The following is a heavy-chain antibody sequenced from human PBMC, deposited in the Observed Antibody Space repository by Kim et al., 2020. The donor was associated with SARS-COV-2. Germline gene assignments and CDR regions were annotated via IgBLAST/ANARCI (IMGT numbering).Heavy chain of an antibody. V-gene: IGHV3-15*01. D-gene: IGHD2-15*01. CDR1: GLTFSNAW. CDR2: IKSKTDGRTI. J-gene: IGHJ4*02. CDR3: FTGGRLGY. Sequence: GGSLRLSCAASGLTFSNAWMSWVRQAPGMGLEWVGRIKSKTDGRTIDYAAPVKGRFTISRDDSKNTLYLQMNSLKTEDTAVYFCFTGGRLGYWGQGTLVTVSS.